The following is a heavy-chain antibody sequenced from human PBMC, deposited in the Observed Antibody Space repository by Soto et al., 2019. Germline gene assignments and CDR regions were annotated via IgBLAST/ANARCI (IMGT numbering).Heavy chain of an antibody. V-gene: IGHV4-59*01. CDR3: ARLLWSRGDWFDP. D-gene: IGHD3-10*01. Sequence: PSATLSLTCTLSGNSISSSYWSWIRQPPGKGLEWIGYIYYSGSTNYNPSLKSRVTISVDTSKNQFSLKLSSVTAADTAVYYCARLLWSRGDWFDPWGQGTLVTVS. J-gene: IGHJ5*02. CDR1: GNSISSSY. CDR2: IYYSGST.